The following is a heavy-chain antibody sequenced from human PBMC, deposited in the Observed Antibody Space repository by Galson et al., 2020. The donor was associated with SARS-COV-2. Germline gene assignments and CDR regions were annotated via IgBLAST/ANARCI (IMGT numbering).Heavy chain of an antibody. J-gene: IGHJ4*02. D-gene: IGHD5-12*01. V-gene: IGHV3-30*03. CDR3: TLGFCGTVGYGLDY. CDR1: GFTFTNYG. CDR2: ISNDGSDI. Sequence: TGGSLRLSCAASGFTFTNYGMHWVRQAPGKGLEWVALISNDGSDIKYADSVKGRFTISRDDSRNTLYLQLNSLRTEDTAVYYCTLGFCGTVGYGLDYWGQGTLVTVSS.